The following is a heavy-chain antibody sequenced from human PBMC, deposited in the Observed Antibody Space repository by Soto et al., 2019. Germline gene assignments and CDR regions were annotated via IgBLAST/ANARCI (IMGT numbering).Heavy chain of an antibody. CDR3: ARVPQDSYEFDY. CDR2: SRNKANSYTT. J-gene: IGHJ4*02. Sequence: EVQLVESGGGLVQPGGSLRLSCAVSGFTFSDHYMDWVRQAPGKGLEWVGRSRNKANSYTTNYAASVKGRFTISRDDSKNSLFLQMNSLKTEDTAVYYCARVPQDSYEFDYWGQGTLDTVSS. CDR1: GFTFSDHY. V-gene: IGHV3-72*01. D-gene: IGHD5-18*01.